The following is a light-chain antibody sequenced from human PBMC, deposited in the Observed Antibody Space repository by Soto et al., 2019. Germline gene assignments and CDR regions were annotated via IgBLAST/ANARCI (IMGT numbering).Light chain of an antibody. CDR1: QDISKD. CDR2: SAT. J-gene: IGKJ1*01. V-gene: IGKV1-6*01. Sequence: AFPMTPSPTSLSASVGDRVIITCRASQDISKDLGWYQQKPGKAPKFLIYSATSTQSGFPSTCSGSGFGTDFTLTISSLQPEDFATYYCLQDYDYPLTFGQGTKVEF. CDR3: LQDYDYPLT.